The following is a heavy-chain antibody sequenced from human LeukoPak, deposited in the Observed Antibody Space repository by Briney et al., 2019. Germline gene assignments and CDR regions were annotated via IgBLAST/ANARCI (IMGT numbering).Heavy chain of an antibody. D-gene: IGHD3-9*01. CDR2: IYYSGST. V-gene: IGHV4-39*07. Sequence: PSETLSLTCTVSGGSISSSSYYWGWIRQPPGKGLEWIGSIYYSGSTYYNPSLKSRVTISVDTSKNQFSLKLSSVTAADTAVYYCARDMGGSLRYFGWSSAFDIWGQGTMVTVSS. J-gene: IGHJ3*02. CDR3: ARDMGGSLRYFGWSSAFDI. CDR1: GGSISSSSYY.